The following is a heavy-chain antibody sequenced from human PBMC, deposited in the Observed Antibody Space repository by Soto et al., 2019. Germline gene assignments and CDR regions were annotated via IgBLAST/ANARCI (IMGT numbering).Heavy chain of an antibody. CDR1: GGTFSNYA. D-gene: IGHD3-10*01. CDR3: ARDPEIIWFGDFLSGYDYYDMDV. J-gene: IGHJ6*02. CDR2: SIPIFGTA. Sequence: QVQLVQSGAEVKKPGSSVKVSCKASGGTFSNYAISWVRQAPGQGLEWMGGSIPIFGTAHYAQKFQGRVTLSAGASTSTVYMELSSLRSEDTAIYYCARDPEIIWFGDFLSGYDYYDMDVWGQGTTVTVSS. V-gene: IGHV1-69*12.